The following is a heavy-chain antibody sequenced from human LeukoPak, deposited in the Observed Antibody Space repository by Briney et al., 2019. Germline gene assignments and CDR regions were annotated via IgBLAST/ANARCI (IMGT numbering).Heavy chain of an antibody. CDR3: ATWWLTVY. V-gene: IGHV3-30*03. J-gene: IGHJ4*02. Sequence: GGSLRLSCVVSGFNFRSYWMTWVRQAPGKGLEWVAVISYDGSNKYYADSVKGRFTISRDNSKNTLYLQMNGLRAEDTAVYYCATWWLTVYWGQGTLVTVSS. CDR2: ISYDGSNK. D-gene: IGHD2-15*01. CDR1: GFNFRSYW.